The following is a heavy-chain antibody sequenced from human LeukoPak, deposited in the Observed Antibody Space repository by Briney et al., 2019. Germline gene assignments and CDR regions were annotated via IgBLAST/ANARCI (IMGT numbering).Heavy chain of an antibody. CDR1: GYILTSYA. J-gene: IGHJ4*02. CDR2: INTNTGNP. Sequence: ASVKVSCKASGYILTSYAMNWVRQAPGQGLEWMGWINTNTGNPTYVQGFTGRFVFSLDTSVSTAYLQISSLKAEDTAVYYCARQRTDYYDSSGFYTFDYWGQGTLVTVSS. CDR3: ARQRTDYYDSSGFYTFDY. V-gene: IGHV7-4-1*02. D-gene: IGHD3-22*01.